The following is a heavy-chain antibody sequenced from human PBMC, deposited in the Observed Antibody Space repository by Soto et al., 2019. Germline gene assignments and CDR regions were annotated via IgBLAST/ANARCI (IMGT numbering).Heavy chain of an antibody. CDR2: INDSGST. D-gene: IGHD4-4*01. CDR3: ARGAFTTVTTYLYY. CDR1: GGSFSGYY. J-gene: IGHJ4*02. V-gene: IGHV4-34*01. Sequence: QVQLQQWGAGLLKPSETLSLTCAVYGGSFSGYYWNWIRQPPGKGPEWIGEINDSGSTNYNPSLESRVTISVDTSKNQFSLNLISVTAADTAVYYYARGAFTTVTTYLYYWGQGTLVTVSS.